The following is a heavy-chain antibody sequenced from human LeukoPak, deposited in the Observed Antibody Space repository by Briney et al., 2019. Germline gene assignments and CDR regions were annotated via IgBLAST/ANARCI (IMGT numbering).Heavy chain of an antibody. CDR2: IYWNGNT. CDR3: AHGRGFGTGDYFDY. Sequence: SGPTLVNPTQTLPLTCTFSGFSFSGFSFSSSGLGVGWIRQPPGKALEWLALIYWNGNTRYNPSLRTRVTITRDTSKNQVVLTMTNADPLDTATYYCAHGRGFGTGDYFDYWGQGTLVTVSS. V-gene: IGHV2-5*01. CDR1: GFSFSSSGLG. J-gene: IGHJ4*02. D-gene: IGHD3-10*01.